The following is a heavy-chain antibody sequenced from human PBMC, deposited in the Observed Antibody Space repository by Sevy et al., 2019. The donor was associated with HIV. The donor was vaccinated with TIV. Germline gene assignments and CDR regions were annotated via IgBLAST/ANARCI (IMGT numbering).Heavy chain of an antibody. J-gene: IGHJ6*02. CDR2: IYYSGST. CDR1: GGSISSGDYY. CDR3: ARDGGSGSYYKTFPIDV. Sequence: SETLSLTCTVSGGSISSGDYYWSWIRQPPGKGLEWIGYIYYSGSTYYNPSLKSRVTISVDTSKNQFSLKLSSVTAADTAVYYCARDGGSGSYYKTFPIDVWGQGTTVTVSS. D-gene: IGHD3-10*01. V-gene: IGHV4-30-4*01.